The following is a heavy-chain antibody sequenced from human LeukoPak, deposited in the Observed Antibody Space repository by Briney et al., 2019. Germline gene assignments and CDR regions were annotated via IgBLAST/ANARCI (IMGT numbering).Heavy chain of an antibody. Sequence: ASVKVSCKASGYTFTSYGISWVRQAPGQGLEWMGWNSAYNGNTNYAQKLQGRVTMTTDTSTSTAYMELRSLRSDDTAVYYCARDAGLYYDFWSGHPDYWGQGTLATVSS. CDR2: NSAYNGNT. V-gene: IGHV1-18*01. CDR3: ARDAGLYYDFWSGHPDY. D-gene: IGHD3-3*01. CDR1: GYTFTSYG. J-gene: IGHJ4*02.